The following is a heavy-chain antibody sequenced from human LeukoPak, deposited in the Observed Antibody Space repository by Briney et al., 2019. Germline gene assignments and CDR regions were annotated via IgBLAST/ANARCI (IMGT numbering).Heavy chain of an antibody. J-gene: IGHJ1*01. V-gene: IGHV3-30*02. CDR1: GVTFSSYG. Sequence: PGGSLRLSCAASGVTFSSYGMHWVRQAPGKGLEWVAFIRYDGSNKYYADSVKGRFTISRDNSKNTLYLQMNSLRADDTAVYYCAKEGGIEVASTVPFQHWGQGTLVTVSS. CDR3: AKEGGIEVASTVPFQH. D-gene: IGHD6-19*01. CDR2: IRYDGSNK.